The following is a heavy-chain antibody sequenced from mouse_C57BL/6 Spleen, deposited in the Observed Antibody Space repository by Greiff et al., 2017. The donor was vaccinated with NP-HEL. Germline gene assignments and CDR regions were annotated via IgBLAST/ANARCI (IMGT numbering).Heavy chain of an antibody. CDR3: ARSLYDYVPGYYAMDY. CDR2: INPNNGGT. CDR1: GYTFTDYN. Sequence: VQLQQSGPELVKPGASVKIPCKASGYTFTDYNMDWVKQSHGKSLEWIGDINPNNGGTIYNQKFKGKATLTVDKSSSTAYMELRSLTSEDTAVYYCARSLYDYVPGYYAMDYWGQGTSVTVSS. V-gene: IGHV1-18*01. J-gene: IGHJ4*01. D-gene: IGHD2-4*01.